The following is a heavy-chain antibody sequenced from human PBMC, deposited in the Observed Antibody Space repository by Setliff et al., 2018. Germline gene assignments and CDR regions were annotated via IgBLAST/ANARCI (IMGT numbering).Heavy chain of an antibody. CDR2: IYYSGST. V-gene: IGHV4-59*01. CDR3: AREYYYARSRNFDY. J-gene: IGHJ4*02. D-gene: IGHD3-22*01. CDR1: GGSFTTYY. Sequence: PSETLSLTCTVSGGSFTTYYWSWIRQSPGKGLEWIGYIYYSGSTNYNPSLKSRVPISVDTSKNQFSLRLTSVTAADTAVYYCAREYYYARSRNFDYWGQGTLVTVSS.